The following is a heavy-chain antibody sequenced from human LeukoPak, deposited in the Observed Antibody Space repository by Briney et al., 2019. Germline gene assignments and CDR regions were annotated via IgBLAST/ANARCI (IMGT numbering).Heavy chain of an antibody. V-gene: IGHV3-11*04. Sequence: GGSLRLSCAVSGFTLCEYYMSWIGQAPGKGLVCVSYIISSGGSIDYADSVKGRFTISRDNAKNSLYLQMNSLRAEDTAVYYCAREDYYDSSGYEGAAFYIWGQGTMVTVSS. D-gene: IGHD3-22*01. CDR2: IISSGGSI. CDR3: AREDYYDSSGYEGAAFYI. CDR1: GFTLCEYY. J-gene: IGHJ3*02.